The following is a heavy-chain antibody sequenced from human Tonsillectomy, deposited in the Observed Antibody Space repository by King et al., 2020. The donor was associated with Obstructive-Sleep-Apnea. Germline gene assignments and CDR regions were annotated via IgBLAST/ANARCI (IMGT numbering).Heavy chain of an antibody. J-gene: IGHJ5*01. V-gene: IGHV3-23*04. CDR3: AKEGGGSGVYWVDS. Sequence: QLVQSGGGLVQPGGSLRLSCAASGFTFDSYAMIWVRQAPGKGLEWVSAINSRGTTFYADSVKGRFTISRDNSKYTVELHVNSLRAEDTAFYYCAKEGGGSGVYWVDSWGQGTLVTVSS. CDR2: INSRGTT. CDR1: GFTFDSYA. D-gene: IGHD3-10*01.